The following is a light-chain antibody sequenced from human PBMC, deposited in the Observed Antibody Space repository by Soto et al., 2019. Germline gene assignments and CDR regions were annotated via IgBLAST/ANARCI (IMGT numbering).Light chain of an antibody. Sequence: EIVMTQSPDTLSVSPGERATLSCRASQSVGRNLAWYQLKPGQAPRLLIYGASTRATGIPARFSGGGSGTEFTLTISSLQSEDFAIYFCQQYNNWPPDRTFGQGTKVEIK. J-gene: IGKJ1*01. CDR1: QSVGRN. CDR2: GAS. CDR3: QQYNNWPPDRT. V-gene: IGKV3-15*01.